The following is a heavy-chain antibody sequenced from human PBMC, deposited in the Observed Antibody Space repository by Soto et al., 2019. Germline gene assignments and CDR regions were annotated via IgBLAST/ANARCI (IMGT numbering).Heavy chain of an antibody. D-gene: IGHD6-19*01. V-gene: IGHV1-69*01. CDR3: ARVIGGSGWYGSFGS. J-gene: IGHJ4*02. CDR1: GGSFSSYA. Sequence: QVQLMQSGAEVKKPGSSVKVSCKASGGSFSSYAINWVRQAPGQGLEWMGGIIPMCGTPNYAQQFQGRVSITADESTNTAYMELGSLRSEDTAVYYCARVIGGSGWYGSFGSWGQGTLVTVSS. CDR2: IIPMCGTP.